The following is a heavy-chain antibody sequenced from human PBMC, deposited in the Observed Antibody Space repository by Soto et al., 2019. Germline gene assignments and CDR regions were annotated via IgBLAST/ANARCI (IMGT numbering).Heavy chain of an antibody. J-gene: IGHJ4*02. CDR1: GFAIRNYE. D-gene: IGHD4-17*01. CDR3: ARENSGDAFDF. CDR2: INSGGTSK. Sequence: GGSLRLSCAASGFAIRNYEMNWVRQAPGKGLEWVSYINSGGTSKKYTDSVEGRFTISRDTALNSLYLQMDSLRDEDTAIYYCARENSGDAFDFWGQGILVTVSS. V-gene: IGHV3-48*03.